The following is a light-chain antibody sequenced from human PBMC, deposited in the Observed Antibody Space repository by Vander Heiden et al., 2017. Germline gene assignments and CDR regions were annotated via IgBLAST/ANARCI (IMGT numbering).Light chain of an antibody. CDR3: QQYNTYHT. CDR2: QAS. V-gene: IGKV1-5*03. CDR1: QYIGSQ. J-gene: IGKJ2*01. Sequence: DIQMPQSPSTLSASVGDRVTITCRASQYIGSQLAWYQQKPGKAPNLLIYQASTLGTGVPSRFSGSGSGTEFTLTISSLQPDDFATYYCQQYNTYHTFGQGTKLEIK.